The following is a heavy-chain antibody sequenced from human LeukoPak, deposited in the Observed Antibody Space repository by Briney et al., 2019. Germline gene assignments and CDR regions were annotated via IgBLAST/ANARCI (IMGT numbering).Heavy chain of an antibody. D-gene: IGHD3-22*01. Sequence: SETLSLTCTVSGYSISSGYYWGWIRQPPGKGLEWIGSIYHSGSTYYNPSLKSRVTISVDTSKNQFSLKLSSVTAVDTAVYYCARVNYYDSSGSEAYEDYWGQGTLVAVSS. CDR3: ARVNYYDSSGSEAYEDY. J-gene: IGHJ4*02. CDR2: IYHSGST. CDR1: GYSISSGYY. V-gene: IGHV4-38-2*02.